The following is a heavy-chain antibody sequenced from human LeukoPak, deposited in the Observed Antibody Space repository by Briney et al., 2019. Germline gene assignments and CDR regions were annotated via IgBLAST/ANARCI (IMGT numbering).Heavy chain of an antibody. Sequence: SETLSLTCAVYGGSFSGYYWSWIRQPPGKGLEWIGEINHSGSTNYNPSLKSRVTISVDTSKNQFSLKLSSVTAADTAVYYCASRGYYDSSGLDYWGQGTLVTVSS. V-gene: IGHV4-34*01. CDR1: GGSFSGYY. D-gene: IGHD3-22*01. J-gene: IGHJ4*02. CDR2: INHSGST. CDR3: ASRGYYDSSGLDY.